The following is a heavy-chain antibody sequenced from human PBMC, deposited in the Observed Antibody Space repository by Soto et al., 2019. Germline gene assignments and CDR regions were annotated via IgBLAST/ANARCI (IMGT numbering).Heavy chain of an antibody. Sequence: EVQLVESGGGLVQPGGSLRLSCAASGFTFSSYYMHWVRQAPGKGLVWVSRISSDGSTTTYADSVKGRFTISRDNAKNTLYLQMRSLRAEDTAMYYCARDFSGSEDYWGQGTLVTVSS. V-gene: IGHV3-74*01. J-gene: IGHJ4*02. CDR1: GFTFSSYY. D-gene: IGHD1-26*01. CDR2: ISSDGSTT. CDR3: ARDFSGSEDY.